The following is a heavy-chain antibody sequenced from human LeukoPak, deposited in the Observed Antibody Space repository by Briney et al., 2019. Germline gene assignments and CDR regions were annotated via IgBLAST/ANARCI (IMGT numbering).Heavy chain of an antibody. CDR1: GGSISSYY. CDR2: IYYSGST. CDR3: ARSYYYGSGSYRGPLDY. Sequence: SETLSLTCIVSGGSISSYYWSWIRQPPGKGLEWIGYIYYSGSTNYNPSLKSRVTISVDTSKNQFSLKLSSVTAADTAVYYCARSYYYGSGSYRGPLDYWGQGTLVTVSS. D-gene: IGHD3-10*01. V-gene: IGHV4-59*12. J-gene: IGHJ4*02.